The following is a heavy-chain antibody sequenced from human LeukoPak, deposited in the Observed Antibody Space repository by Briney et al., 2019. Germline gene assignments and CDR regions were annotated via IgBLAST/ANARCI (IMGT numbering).Heavy chain of an antibody. D-gene: IGHD3-10*01. Sequence: PSETLSLTCAVSGGSISSGGYSWSWIRQPPGKGLEWIGYIYHSGSTYYNPSLKGRVTISVDRSKNQFSLKLSSVTAADTAVYYCARGSVTMVRGVRGNWFDPWGQGTLVTVSS. J-gene: IGHJ5*02. CDR3: ARGSVTMVRGVRGNWFDP. V-gene: IGHV4-30-2*01. CDR2: IYHSGST. CDR1: GGSISSGGYS.